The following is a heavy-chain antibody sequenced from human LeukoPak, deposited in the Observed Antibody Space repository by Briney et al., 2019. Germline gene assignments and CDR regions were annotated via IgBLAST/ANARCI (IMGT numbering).Heavy chain of an antibody. CDR1: GFTFSSYA. CDR2: ISYDGSNK. D-gene: IGHD3-22*01. J-gene: IGHJ3*02. Sequence: PGRSLRLSCAASGFTFSSYAMHWVRQAPGKGLEWVAVISYDGSNKYYADSVKGRFTISRDNSKNTLYLQMNSLRAEDTAVYYCARAYYDSSGYYSEDVFNPFDIWGQGTMVTVSS. CDR3: ARAYYDSSGYYSEDVFNPFDI. V-gene: IGHV3-30-3*01.